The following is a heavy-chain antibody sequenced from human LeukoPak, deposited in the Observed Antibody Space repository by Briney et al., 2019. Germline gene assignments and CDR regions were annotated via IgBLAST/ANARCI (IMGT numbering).Heavy chain of an antibody. CDR3: ARTTIFHRTFDY. D-gene: IGHD1-14*01. V-gene: IGHV3-53*01. CDR2: INSGGST. CDR1: GFTVSSNY. Sequence: PGGSLRLSCAASGFTVSSNYMSWVRQAPGKGLEWVSVINSGGSTYYADSVKGRFTISRDNSKNTLYLQMNSLRAEDTAVYYCARTTIFHRTFDYWGQGTLVTVSS. J-gene: IGHJ4*02.